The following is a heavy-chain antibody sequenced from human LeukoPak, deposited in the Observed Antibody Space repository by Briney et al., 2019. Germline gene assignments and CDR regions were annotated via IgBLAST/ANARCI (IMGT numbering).Heavy chain of an antibody. CDR3: ARSGDYGWFDP. V-gene: IGHV4-30-2*01. Sequence: PSETLSLTCAVSGVSISSDDYSWSWIRQPPGKGLEWIGYIYHSGSTCYNPSLKSRVTISVDRSKNQFSLKLSSVTAADTAVYYCARSGDYGWFDPWGQGTLVTVSS. D-gene: IGHD4-17*01. J-gene: IGHJ5*02. CDR1: GVSISSDDYS. CDR2: IYHSGST.